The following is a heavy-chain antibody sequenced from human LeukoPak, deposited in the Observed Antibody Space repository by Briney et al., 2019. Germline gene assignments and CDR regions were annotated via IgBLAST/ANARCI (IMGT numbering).Heavy chain of an antibody. CDR2: IDGSGGTT. V-gene: IGHV3-23*01. D-gene: IGHD2-2*01. J-gene: IGHJ4*02. CDR3: AKAHCSSTSCSRADN. CDR1: GFTFTRNA. Sequence: PGGSLRLSCAASGFTFTRNAMAWVRQAPGKGLEWVSAIDGSGGTTFYADSVKGRVTISRVQSTNTVYLQMNGPRADDTAVYYCAKAHCSSTSCSRADNWGQGTLVSVSS.